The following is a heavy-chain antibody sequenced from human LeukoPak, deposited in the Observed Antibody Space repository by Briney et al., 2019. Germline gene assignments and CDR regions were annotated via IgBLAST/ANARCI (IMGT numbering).Heavy chain of an antibody. CDR2: ISYDGSNK. CDR1: GFTFSSYA. V-gene: IGHV3-30-3*01. CDR3: ARDHRYCSSTSCYKGAGGYFDY. J-gene: IGHJ4*02. D-gene: IGHD2-2*02. Sequence: GGSLRLSCAASGFTFSSYAMHWVRQAPGKGLEWVAVISYDGSNKYYADSVKGRFTISRDNSKNTLYLQMNSLRAEDTAVYYCARDHRYCSSTSCYKGAGGYFDYWGQGPLVTVSS.